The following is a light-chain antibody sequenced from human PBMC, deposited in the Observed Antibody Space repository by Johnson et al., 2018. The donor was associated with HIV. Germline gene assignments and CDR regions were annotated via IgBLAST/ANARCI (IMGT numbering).Light chain of an antibody. CDR1: SSNIGNNY. Sequence: SVLTQPPSVSAAPGQKVTISCSGSSSNIGNNYVSWYQQLPGTAPKLLIYDNNKRPSGIPDRFSGSKSGTSATLGITGLQTGDEADYYCGTWYSSLSAGVFGTGTKVTVL. J-gene: IGLJ1*01. CDR3: GTWYSSLSAGV. V-gene: IGLV1-51*01. CDR2: DNN.